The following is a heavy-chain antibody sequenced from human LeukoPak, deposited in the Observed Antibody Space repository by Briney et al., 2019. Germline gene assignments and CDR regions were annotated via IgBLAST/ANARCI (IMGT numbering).Heavy chain of an antibody. Sequence: GGSLRLSCAASGFTFSSYALSWVRQATGKGLEWVSGISGSGGSTYYADSVKGRFTISRDNSKNTLYLQMNSLRAEDTAVYYCARDLGGATGYWGQGTLVTVSS. CDR1: GFTFSSYA. CDR3: ARDLGGATGY. CDR2: ISGSGGST. V-gene: IGHV3-23*01. J-gene: IGHJ4*02. D-gene: IGHD1-26*01.